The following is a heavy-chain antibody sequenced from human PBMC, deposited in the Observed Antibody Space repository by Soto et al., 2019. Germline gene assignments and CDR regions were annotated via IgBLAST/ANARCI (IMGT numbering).Heavy chain of an antibody. Sequence: SVKVACKGAGGGFSRYAISWVRQAPGQGLEWMGGIIPIFGTANYAQKFQGRVTITADKSTSTAYMELSSLRSEDTAVYYCARAYGAAMPNQAFDIWGKGTMVT. V-gene: IGHV1-69*06. CDR1: GGGFSRYA. CDR3: ARAYGAAMPNQAFDI. CDR2: IIPIFGTA. J-gene: IGHJ3*02. D-gene: IGHD2-2*01.